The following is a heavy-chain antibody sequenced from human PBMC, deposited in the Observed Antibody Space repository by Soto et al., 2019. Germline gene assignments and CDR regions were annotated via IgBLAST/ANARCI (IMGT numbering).Heavy chain of an antibody. Sequence: ASVKVSCKASGGTFSSYTISWVRQAPGQGLEWMGRIIPILGIANYAQKFQGRVAITADKSTSTAYMELSSLRSEDTAVYYCARGPVSTSYYYYYMDVWGKGTTVTVSS. J-gene: IGHJ6*03. CDR2: IIPILGIA. D-gene: IGHD1-1*01. CDR3: ARGPVSTSYYYYYMDV. V-gene: IGHV1-69*02. CDR1: GGTFSSYT.